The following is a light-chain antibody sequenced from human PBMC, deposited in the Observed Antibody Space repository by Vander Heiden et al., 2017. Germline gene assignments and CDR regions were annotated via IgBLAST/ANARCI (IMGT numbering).Light chain of an antibody. V-gene: IGKV1-39*01. J-gene: IGKJ2*02. CDR2: TES. Sequence: IQMTQSPSSLSASVGDRVTITCRASQSIGRYLNWYHHKPGKAPKLLIYTESTLQSGVSSRFSGSGSGTTFTLTISSLQPEDFATYYCQQTYSIPWTFGQGTKLEIK. CDR1: QSIGRY. CDR3: QQTYSIPWT.